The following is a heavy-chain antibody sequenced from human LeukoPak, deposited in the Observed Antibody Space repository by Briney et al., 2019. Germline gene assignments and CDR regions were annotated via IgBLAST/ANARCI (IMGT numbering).Heavy chain of an antibody. J-gene: IGHJ6*03. CDR1: GFTFSSYW. V-gene: IGHV3-74*01. D-gene: IGHD6-6*01. CDR3: ARGGIAAREGDYYYMDV. CDR2: IDSDGSST. Sequence: PGGSLRLSCAASGFTFSSYWMHWVRQAPGKGLVWVSHIDSDGSSTTYGDPAKGRFTISRDNAKNTLYLQMNSLRAEDTAVYYCARGGIAAREGDYYYMDVWGKGTTVTVSS.